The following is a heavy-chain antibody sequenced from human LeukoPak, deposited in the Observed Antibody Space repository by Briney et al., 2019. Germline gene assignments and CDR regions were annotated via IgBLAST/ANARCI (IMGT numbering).Heavy chain of an antibody. D-gene: IGHD2-2*01. V-gene: IGHV1-2*02. CDR2: INPNSGGT. CDR3: PRVTTKLRYFSSTSCYPFDY. J-gene: IGHJ4*02. Sequence: ASVKVSCKASGYTFTGYYMHWVRQAPGQGLEWMGWINPNSGGTNYAQKFQGRVTMTRDTSISTAYMELSRLRSDDTAVYYRPRVTTKLRYFSSTSCYPFDYWGQGTLVTVSS. CDR1: GYTFTGYY.